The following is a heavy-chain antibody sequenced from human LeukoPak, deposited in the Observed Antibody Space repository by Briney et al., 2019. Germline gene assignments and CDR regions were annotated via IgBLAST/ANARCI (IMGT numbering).Heavy chain of an antibody. Sequence: GESLKISCKGSGYSFTSYWIGWVRQMPGKGLEWMGIIYPGDSDTRYSPSFQGQVTISADKSISTAYLQWSSLKASDTAVYYCARPNDSSGYYYGAFDIWGQGTMVTVSS. CDR3: ARPNDSSGYYYGAFDI. CDR1: GYSFTSYW. CDR2: IYPGDSDT. J-gene: IGHJ3*02. D-gene: IGHD3-22*01. V-gene: IGHV5-51*01.